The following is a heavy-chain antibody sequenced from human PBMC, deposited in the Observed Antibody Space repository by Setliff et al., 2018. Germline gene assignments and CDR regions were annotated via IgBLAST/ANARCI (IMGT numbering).Heavy chain of an antibody. CDR3: ARRPRGRAAFDI. J-gene: IGHJ3*02. CDR2: IYSSGTT. V-gene: IGHV4-39*01. Sequence: SETLSLTCTVSGGSISTSSHHWVWIRQSPGKGLEWIGTIYSSGTTYYNLSLKSRVTISLDTSKSQFSLNLGSVTAADTAVYYCARRPRGRAAFDIWGQGTRVTVSS. D-gene: IGHD3-10*01. CDR1: GGSISTSSHH.